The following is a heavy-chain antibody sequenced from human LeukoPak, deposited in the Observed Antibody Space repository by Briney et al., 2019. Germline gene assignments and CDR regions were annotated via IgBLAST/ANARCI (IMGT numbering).Heavy chain of an antibody. CDR2: ISGSGGST. CDR3: AKGGKWDVTPFDY. CDR1: GFTFSSYA. J-gene: IGHJ4*02. V-gene: IGHV3-23*01. D-gene: IGHD1-26*01. Sequence: GGSLRLSCAASGFTFSSYAMSWVRQAPGKGLEWVSAISGSGGSTYYADSVKGRFTIFRDNSKNTLYLQMNSLRAEDTAVYYCAKGGKWDVTPFDYWGQGTLVTVSS.